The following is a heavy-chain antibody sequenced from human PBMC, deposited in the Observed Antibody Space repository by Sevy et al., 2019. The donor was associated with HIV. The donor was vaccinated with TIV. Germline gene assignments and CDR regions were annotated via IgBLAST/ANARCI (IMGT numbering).Heavy chain of an antibody. Sequence: GGSLRLSCAASGFTFSSYAMSWVRQAPGKGLEWVSTISGSGDSTYYADSVKGRFTISRDNSKNTLYLQMNSLRAEDTAVYYSAKRTITADYYNNWGQGTLVTVSS. J-gene: IGHJ4*02. CDR2: ISGSGDST. CDR1: GFTFSSYA. V-gene: IGHV3-23*01. CDR3: AKRTITADYYNN. D-gene: IGHD3-22*01.